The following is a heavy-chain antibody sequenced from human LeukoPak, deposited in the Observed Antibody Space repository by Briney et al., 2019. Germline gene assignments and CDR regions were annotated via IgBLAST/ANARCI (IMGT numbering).Heavy chain of an antibody. CDR2: IYYSGST. D-gene: IGHD6-19*01. J-gene: IGHJ3*02. V-gene: IGHV4-59*08. CDR1: GGSISSYY. CDR3: ARRSSGWRGTGAFDI. Sequence: SETLSLTCTVSGGSISSYYWSWIRQPPGKGLEWIGYIYYSGSTNYNPSLKSRVTISVDTSKNQFSLKLSSVTAADTAVYYCARRSSGWRGTGAFDIWGQGTMVTVSS.